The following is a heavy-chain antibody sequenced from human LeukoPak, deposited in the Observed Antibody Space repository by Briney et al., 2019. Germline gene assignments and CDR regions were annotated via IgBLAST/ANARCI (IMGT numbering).Heavy chain of an antibody. CDR1: GGSFSGYY. CDR3: ARRRGRGYDLPSKYYFDY. CDR2: INHSGST. V-gene: IGHV4-34*01. J-gene: IGHJ4*02. D-gene: IGHD5-12*01. Sequence: SETLSLTCAVYGGSFSGYYWSWIRQPPGKGLEWIGEINHSGSTNYNPSLKSRVTISVDTSKNQFSLKLSSVTAADTAVYYCARRRGRGYDLPSKYYFDYWGQGTLVTVSS.